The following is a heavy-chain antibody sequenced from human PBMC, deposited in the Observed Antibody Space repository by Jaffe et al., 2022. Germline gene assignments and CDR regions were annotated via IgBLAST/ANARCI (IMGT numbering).Heavy chain of an antibody. CDR3: AIHYDRVATIANVKGYYMDV. D-gene: IGHD5-12*01. V-gene: IGHV1-69*01. Sequence: QVQLVQSGAEVKKPGSSVKVSCKASGGTFSSYAISWVRQAPGQGLEWMGGIIPIFGTANYAQKFQGRVTITADESTSTAYMELSSLRSEDTAVYYCAIHYDRVATIANVKGYYMDVWGKGTTVTVSS. J-gene: IGHJ6*03. CDR1: GGTFSSYA. CDR2: IIPIFGTA.